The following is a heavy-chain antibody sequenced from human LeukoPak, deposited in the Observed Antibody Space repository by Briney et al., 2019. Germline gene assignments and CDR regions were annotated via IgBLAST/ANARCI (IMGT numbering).Heavy chain of an antibody. Sequence: GGPLRLSWAASAFTFSSYWMHWVRHAPGKGLVWVSRINSDGSSTSYADSVKGRFTISRDNAKNTLYLQMNSLRAEDTAVYYCARDYGSGSYPDDWGQGTLVTVSS. CDR1: AFTFSSYW. V-gene: IGHV3-74*01. J-gene: IGHJ4*02. D-gene: IGHD3-10*01. CDR2: INSDGSST. CDR3: ARDYGSGSYPDD.